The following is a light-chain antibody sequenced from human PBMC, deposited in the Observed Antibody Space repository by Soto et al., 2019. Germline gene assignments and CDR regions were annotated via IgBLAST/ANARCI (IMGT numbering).Light chain of an antibody. Sequence: DIVMTQSPLSLPVTPGEPASISCRCSQSLLHSNGNTYLDWYLQKPGQSPQLLISLGSNRASGVPDRFSGSGSGTDFTLKISRVEAEDVGVYYCMQALEPSFSFGLGTKVEIK. V-gene: IGKV2-28*01. CDR1: QSLLHSNGNTY. CDR3: MQALEPSFS. CDR2: LGS. J-gene: IGKJ3*01.